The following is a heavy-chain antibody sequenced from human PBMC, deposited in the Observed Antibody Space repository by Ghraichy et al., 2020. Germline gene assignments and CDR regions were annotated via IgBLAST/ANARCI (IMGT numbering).Heavy chain of an antibody. Sequence: LSLTCAASGFTFSSYAMSWVRQAPGKGLEWVSAISGSGGSTYYADSVKGRFTISRDNSKNTLYLQMNSLRAEDTAVYYCANLFSTVTTGLRRDYWGQGTLVTVSS. CDR1: GFTFSSYA. J-gene: IGHJ4*02. CDR2: ISGSGGST. V-gene: IGHV3-23*01. D-gene: IGHD4-17*01. CDR3: ANLFSTVTTGLRRDY.